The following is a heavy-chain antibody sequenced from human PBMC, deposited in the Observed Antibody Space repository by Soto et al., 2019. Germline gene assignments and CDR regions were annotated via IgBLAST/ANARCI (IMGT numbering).Heavy chain of an antibody. V-gene: IGHV4-39*01. J-gene: IGHJ6*02. CDR3: ARHETYSSGWYAQPGYYYGMDV. Sequence: PSETLSLTCTVSGGSISSSSYYWGWIRQPPGKGLEWIGSIYYSGSTYYNPSLKSRVTISVDTSKNQFSLKLSSVTAADTAVYYCARHETYSSGWYAQPGYYYGMDVWGQGTTVTVSS. D-gene: IGHD6-19*01. CDR1: GGSISSSSYY. CDR2: IYYSGST.